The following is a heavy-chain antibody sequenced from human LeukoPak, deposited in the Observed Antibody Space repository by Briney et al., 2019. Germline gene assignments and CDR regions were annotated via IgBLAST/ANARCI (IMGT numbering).Heavy chain of an antibody. Sequence: ASVKVSCKASVYIFTSYDINWVRQATRQGLEWVGWMNPNCGRTGYAQKFQGRLTKTRNPSISTAYMELSSLRSEDTAVYYCVYGSGSYPKIFDYWGQGPLVTV. CDR2: MNPNCGRT. V-gene: IGHV1-8*01. D-gene: IGHD3-10*01. J-gene: IGHJ4*02. CDR1: VYIFTSYD. CDR3: VYGSGSYPKIFDY.